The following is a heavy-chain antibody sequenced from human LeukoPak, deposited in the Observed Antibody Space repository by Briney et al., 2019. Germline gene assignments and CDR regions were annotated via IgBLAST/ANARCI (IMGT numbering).Heavy chain of an antibody. J-gene: IGHJ4*02. V-gene: IGHV4-34*01. Sequence: PSETLSLTSAVYGGSFSGYYWSWIRQPPGKGLEWIGEINHSGSTNYNPSLKSRVTISVDTSKNQFSLKLSSVTAADTAVYYCARGHYYGSGSYYKVVRKMYYFDYWGQGTLVTVSS. CDR2: INHSGST. CDR3: ARGHYYGSGSYYKVVRKMYYFDY. D-gene: IGHD3-10*01. CDR1: GGSFSGYY.